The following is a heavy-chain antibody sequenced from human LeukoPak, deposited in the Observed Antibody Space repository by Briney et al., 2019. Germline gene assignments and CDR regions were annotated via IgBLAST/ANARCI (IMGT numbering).Heavy chain of an antibody. D-gene: IGHD2-15*01. Sequence: GGSLRLSCAVSGFTSSSFAISWVRQAPGKGLEWVAYIKKTGSETYYVDSVKGRFTITRDNTRNSLFLQMYSLRAEDTAVYFCAREDGYCSGGNCYSYFDSWGQGTLVTVSS. J-gene: IGHJ4*02. V-gene: IGHV3-7*01. CDR2: IKKTGSET. CDR1: GFTSSSFA. CDR3: AREDGYCSGGNCYSYFDS.